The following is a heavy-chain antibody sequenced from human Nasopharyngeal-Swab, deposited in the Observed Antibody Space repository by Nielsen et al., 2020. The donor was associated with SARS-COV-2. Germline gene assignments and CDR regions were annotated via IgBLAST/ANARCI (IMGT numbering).Heavy chain of an antibody. J-gene: IGHJ4*02. V-gene: IGHV3-23*01. D-gene: IGHD4-17*01. CDR2: ISGRGGST. Sequence: GESLKISCAASGFTFSSYAMSWVRQAPGKGLEWVSAISGRGGSTYYADSVKGRFTISRDNSKNTLYLQMNSLRAEDTAVYYCAKSFAALTTVSNFDYWGQGTLVTVSS. CDR1: GFTFSSYA. CDR3: AKSFAALTTVSNFDY.